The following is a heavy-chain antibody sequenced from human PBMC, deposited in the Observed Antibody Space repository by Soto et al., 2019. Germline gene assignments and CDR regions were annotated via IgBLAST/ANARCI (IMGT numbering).Heavy chain of an antibody. J-gene: IGHJ6*02. Sequence: SETLSLTCTVSGGSISSYYWSWIRQPPGKGLEWIGYIYYSGRTNYNPSLKSRVTISVDTSKNQFSLKLSSVTAADTAVYYCSRGAHYDFWSIDYYYYGMDVWGQGTTVTVSS. CDR1: GGSISSYY. D-gene: IGHD3-3*01. CDR3: SRGAHYDFWSIDYYYYGMDV. V-gene: IGHV4-59*01. CDR2: IYYSGRT.